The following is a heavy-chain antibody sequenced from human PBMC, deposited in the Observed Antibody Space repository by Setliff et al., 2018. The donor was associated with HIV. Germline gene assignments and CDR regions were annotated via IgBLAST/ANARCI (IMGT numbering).Heavy chain of an antibody. J-gene: IGHJ6*02. CDR3: ARAPEWNYNFWSGSYYYYGMDV. V-gene: IGHV4-38-2*02. Sequence: ETLSLTCTVSGYFISSGYYWGWIRQPRGKGLEWIGYIYHSGSTYYNPSLKSRVTISIDRSKNQFSLKLSSVTAADTAVYYCARAPEWNYNFWSGSYYYYGMDVWGQGTTVTVSS. CDR1: GYFISSGYY. D-gene: IGHD3-3*01. CDR2: IYHSGST.